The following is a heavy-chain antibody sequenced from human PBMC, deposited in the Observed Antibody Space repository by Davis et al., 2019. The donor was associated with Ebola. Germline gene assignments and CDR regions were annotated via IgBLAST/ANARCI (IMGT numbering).Heavy chain of an antibody. CDR2: ISSSSSYI. Sequence: GESLKISCAASGFTFSDYYMSWIRQAPGKGLEWVSYISSSSSYIYYADSVKGRFTISRDNAKNSLYLQMNSLRAEDTAVYYCARDRGEHYDFWSGYHYGMDVWGQGTTVTVSS. J-gene: IGHJ6*02. D-gene: IGHD3-3*01. CDR3: ARDRGEHYDFWSGYHYGMDV. V-gene: IGHV3-11*06. CDR1: GFTFSDYY.